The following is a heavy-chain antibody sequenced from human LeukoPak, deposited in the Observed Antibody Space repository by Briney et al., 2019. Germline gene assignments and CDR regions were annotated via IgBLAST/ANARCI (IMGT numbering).Heavy chain of an antibody. Sequence: GGSLRLSCAASGFTFSGSAMHWVRQAPGKGLEWVSSMDSSSTYIYYADSVKGRFTISRDNAKNSLFLQMNSLRAEDTAVYYCARYGVASGRSYIDYWGQGTLVTVSA. D-gene: IGHD3-3*01. CDR2: MDSSSTYI. V-gene: IGHV3-21*01. CDR1: GFTFSGSA. CDR3: ARYGVASGRSYIDY. J-gene: IGHJ4*02.